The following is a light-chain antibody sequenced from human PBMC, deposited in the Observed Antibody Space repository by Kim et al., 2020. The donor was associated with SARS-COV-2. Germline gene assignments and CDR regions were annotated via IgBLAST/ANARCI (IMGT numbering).Light chain of an antibody. CDR2: GAS. Sequence: EIVMSQSPATLSVSPGERVILSCRASESIRNNLAWYQQRPGQAPRLLIYGASIRATGVPARFSGSGSGIDFILTISSLQSEDFAVYYWQQYGIWPPLTFGGGTKVDIK. J-gene: IGKJ4*01. CDR1: ESIRNN. V-gene: IGKV3-15*01. CDR3: QQYGIWPPLT.